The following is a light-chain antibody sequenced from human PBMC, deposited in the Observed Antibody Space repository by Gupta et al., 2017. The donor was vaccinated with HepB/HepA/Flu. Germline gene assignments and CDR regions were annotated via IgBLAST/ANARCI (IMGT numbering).Light chain of an antibody. Sequence: QSALTQPASVSASPGQSLTIPCTGTTDVGGYSYVSWYQQHPGKAPKLIIYDVSNRPSGVSNRFPGSKSDNTASLTISGLQAEDEADYFCSSYTGSSTLWVFGGGTKLTVL. J-gene: IGLJ3*02. CDR1: TDVGGYSY. CDR3: SSYTGSSTLWV. CDR2: DVS. V-gene: IGLV2-14*01.